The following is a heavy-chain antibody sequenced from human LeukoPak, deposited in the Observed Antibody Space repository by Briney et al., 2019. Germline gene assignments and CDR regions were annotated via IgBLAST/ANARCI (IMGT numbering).Heavy chain of an antibody. J-gene: IGHJ4*02. CDR1: GYTFTSYD. CDR2: MNSNSGYT. CDR3: ARGSPRSGWPCHFDY. Sequence: ASVKVSCKASGYTFTSYDINWVRQATGQGLEWMGWMNSNSGYTGYAQKFQGRGTMTRNTSISTASMELSSLRSEDTAVYYCARGSPRSGWPCHFDYWGRGTLVTVSS. V-gene: IGHV1-8*01. D-gene: IGHD6-19*01.